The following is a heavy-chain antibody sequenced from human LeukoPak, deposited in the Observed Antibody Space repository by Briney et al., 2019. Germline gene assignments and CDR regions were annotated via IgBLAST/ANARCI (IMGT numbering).Heavy chain of an antibody. Sequence: GESLKISCKASGYTYTKHWITWVRHMPRKGREWMGRIDPSDSYTIYSPSFQGHVTISSDKPIGIAYLQWSSLKASDTAMYYCARIRDGGNSHDASDVWGQGTLVTVSS. V-gene: IGHV5-10-1*01. J-gene: IGHJ3*01. CDR1: GYTYTKHW. CDR2: IDPSDSYT. CDR3: ARIRDGGNSHDASDV. D-gene: IGHD4-23*01.